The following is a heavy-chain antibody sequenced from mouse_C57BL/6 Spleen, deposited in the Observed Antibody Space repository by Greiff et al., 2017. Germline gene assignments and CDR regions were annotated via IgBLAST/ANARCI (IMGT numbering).Heavy chain of an antibody. CDR2: IYPRSGNT. V-gene: IGHV1-81*01. CDR3: AREGTWDY. J-gene: IGHJ2*01. D-gene: IGHD3-3*01. Sequence: VQVVESGAELARPGASVKLSCKASGYTFTSYGISWVKQRTGQGLEWIGEIYPRSGNTYYNEKFKGKATLTADKSSSTAYMGLRSLTSEDSAVYFCAREGTWDYWGQGTTLTVSS. CDR1: GYTFTSYG.